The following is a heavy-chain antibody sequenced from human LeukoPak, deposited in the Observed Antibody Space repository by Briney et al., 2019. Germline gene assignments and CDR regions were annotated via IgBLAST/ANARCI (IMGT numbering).Heavy chain of an antibody. V-gene: IGHV3-30*18. J-gene: IGHJ4*02. Sequence: GGSLRLSCAASGFTFSSYGMHWVRQAPGKGLEWVAVISYDGSNKYYADSVKGRFTISRDNSKNTLYLQMNSPRAEDTAVYYCAKDLGYWGQGTLVTVSS. CDR2: ISYDGSNK. CDR3: AKDLGY. D-gene: IGHD3-16*01. CDR1: GFTFSSYG.